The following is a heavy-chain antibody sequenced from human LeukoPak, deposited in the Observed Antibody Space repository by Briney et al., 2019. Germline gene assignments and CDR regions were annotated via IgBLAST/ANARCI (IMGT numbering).Heavy chain of an antibody. V-gene: IGHV4-34*01. Sequence: PSETLSLTCAVYGGSFSGYYWSWIRQPPGKGLEWIGEINHSGSTNYNPSLKSRVTISVDTSKNQFSLKLSSVTAADTAVYYCAREPGYYFDYWGQGTLVTVSS. J-gene: IGHJ4*02. CDR1: GGSFSGYY. CDR3: AREPGYYFDY. CDR2: INHSGST.